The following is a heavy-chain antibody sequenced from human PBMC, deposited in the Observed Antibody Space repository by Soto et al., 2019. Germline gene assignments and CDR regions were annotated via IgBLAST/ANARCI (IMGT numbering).Heavy chain of an antibody. J-gene: IGHJ4*02. V-gene: IGHV3-30*18. D-gene: IGHD6-25*01. CDR1: GFTFSSYG. Sequence: QVQLVESGGGVVQPGRSLRLSCAASGFTFSSYGMHWVRQAPGKGLEWVAVISYDGRNKYYADSVKGRFTISRDNSKNTLYLQMNSLRAEDTAVYYCAKAAAGATSAPHFDYWGQGTLVTVSS. CDR2: ISYDGRNK. CDR3: AKAAAGATSAPHFDY.